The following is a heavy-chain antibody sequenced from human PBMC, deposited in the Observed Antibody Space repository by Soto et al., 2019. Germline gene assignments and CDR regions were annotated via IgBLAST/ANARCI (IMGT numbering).Heavy chain of an antibody. Sequence: SETVSLTCTVSGGSISSGGYYWSWIRQHPGKGLEWIGYIYYSGSTYYNPSLKSRVTISVDTSKNQFSLKLSSVTAADTAVYYCARTNGGDFQHWGQGTLVTVSS. D-gene: IGHD3-16*01. CDR1: GGSISSGGYY. V-gene: IGHV4-31*03. J-gene: IGHJ1*01. CDR3: ARTNGGDFQH. CDR2: IYYSGST.